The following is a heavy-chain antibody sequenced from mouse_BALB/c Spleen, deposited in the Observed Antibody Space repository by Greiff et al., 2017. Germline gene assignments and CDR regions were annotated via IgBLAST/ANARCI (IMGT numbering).Heavy chain of an antibody. CDR3: ARGGDYYGSSFYYYAMDY. CDR2: ISSGSSTI. D-gene: IGHD1-1*01. CDR1: GFTFSSFG. V-gene: IGHV5-17*02. J-gene: IGHJ4*01. Sequence: DVMLVESGGGLVQPGGSRKLSCAASGFTFSSFGMHWVRQAPEKGLEWVAYISSGSSTIYYADTVKGRFTISRDNPKNTLFLQMTSLRSEDTAMYYCARGGDYYGSSFYYYAMDYWGQGTTVTVSS.